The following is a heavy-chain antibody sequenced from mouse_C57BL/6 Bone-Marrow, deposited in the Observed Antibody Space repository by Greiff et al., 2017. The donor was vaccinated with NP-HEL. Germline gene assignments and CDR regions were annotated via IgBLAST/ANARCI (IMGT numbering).Heavy chain of an antibody. D-gene: IGHD2-3*01. CDR1: GFSFNTYA. V-gene: IGHV10-1*01. CDR3: VRPSYDGYYLYAMDY. Sequence: EVKLMESGGGLVQPKGSLKLSCAASGFSFNTYAMNWVRQAPGKGLEWVARIRSKSNNYATYYADSVKDRFTISRDDSESMLYLQMNNLKTEDTAMYYCVRPSYDGYYLYAMDYWGQGTSVTVSS. J-gene: IGHJ4*01. CDR2: IRSKSNNYAT.